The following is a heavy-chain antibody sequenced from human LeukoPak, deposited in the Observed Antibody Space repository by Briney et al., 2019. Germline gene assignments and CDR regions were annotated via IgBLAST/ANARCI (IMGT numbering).Heavy chain of an antibody. V-gene: IGHV3-13*04. Sequence: GGSLRLSCAASGFTFSSYDMHWVRQVTGKGLEWVSAMSSAGDTYYPESVKGRFAISRDNSKNTLYLQMNSLRAEDTAVYYCAREITGECYFDYWGQGTLVTVSS. CDR2: MSSAGDT. CDR1: GFTFSSYD. J-gene: IGHJ4*02. CDR3: AREITGECYFDY. D-gene: IGHD7-27*01.